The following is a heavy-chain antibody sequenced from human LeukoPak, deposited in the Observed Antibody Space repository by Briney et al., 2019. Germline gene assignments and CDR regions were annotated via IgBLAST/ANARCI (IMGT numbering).Heavy chain of an antibody. CDR3: ARGPDAVAGTFHFDY. D-gene: IGHD6-19*01. CDR1: GFTFSSHA. CDR2: ILYDGSNK. J-gene: IGHJ4*02. V-gene: IGHV3-30*04. Sequence: GRSLILSCAASGFTFSSHAMHWVRQAPGKGLERVALILYDGSNKYYADSVKGRFTISRDNSKNTLYLQMNSLRAEDTAVYYCARGPDAVAGTFHFDYWGQGTLVTVSS.